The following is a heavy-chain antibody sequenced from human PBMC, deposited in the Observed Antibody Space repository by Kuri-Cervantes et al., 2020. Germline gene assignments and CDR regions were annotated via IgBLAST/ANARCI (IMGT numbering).Heavy chain of an antibody. CDR1: GFTFSSYG. V-gene: IGHV3-30*03. D-gene: IGHD5-18*01. Sequence: GESLKISCAASGFTFSSYGMHWVRQAPGKGLEWVAVISYDGSNKYYADSVKGRFTISRDNSKNTLYLQMNSLRAEDTAVYYCAREILFEYSYGFLDYWGQGTLVTVSS. CDR2: ISYDGSNK. CDR3: AREILFEYSYGFLDY. J-gene: IGHJ4*02.